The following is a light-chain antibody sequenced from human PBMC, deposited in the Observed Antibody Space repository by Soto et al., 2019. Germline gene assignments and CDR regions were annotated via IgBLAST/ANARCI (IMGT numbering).Light chain of an antibody. V-gene: IGKV3-20*01. Sequence: EIVLTQSPGTLSLSPGERATLSCRATQSVTSSYLAWYRQKPGQAPRLLIYGASIRATGIPDRFSGSGSGTDFTLTISRLEPEYFAVYYCQQYGSSPPITFGQGTRLEIK. J-gene: IGKJ5*01. CDR3: QQYGSSPPIT. CDR2: GAS. CDR1: QSVTSSY.